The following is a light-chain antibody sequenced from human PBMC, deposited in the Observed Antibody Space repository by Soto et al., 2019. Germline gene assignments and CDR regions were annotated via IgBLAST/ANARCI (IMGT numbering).Light chain of an antibody. CDR1: QSVSSSY. V-gene: IGKV3D-20*02. J-gene: IGKJ1*01. Sequence: EIVLTQSPGTLSLSPGERATLSCRASQSVSSSYLAWYQQKRGQAPRLLVYGASSRATGIPDRFSGSGSGTDFTLTISSLESDDFAIYYCQQRYSWLRAFGPGTKVEVK. CDR2: GAS. CDR3: QQRYSWLRA.